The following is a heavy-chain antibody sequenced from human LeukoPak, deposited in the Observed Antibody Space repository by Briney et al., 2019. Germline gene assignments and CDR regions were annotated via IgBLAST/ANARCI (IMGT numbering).Heavy chain of an antibody. Sequence: ASVKVSCKASGGTFSSYAISWVRQAPRQGLEWMGWISAYNGNTNYAQKLQGRVTMTTDTSTSTAYMELRSLRSDDTAVYYCARDQRVEMSTWYYFDYWGQGTLVTVSS. V-gene: IGHV1-18*01. J-gene: IGHJ4*02. D-gene: IGHD5-24*01. CDR2: ISAYNGNT. CDR3: ARDQRVEMSTWYYFDY. CDR1: GGTFSSYA.